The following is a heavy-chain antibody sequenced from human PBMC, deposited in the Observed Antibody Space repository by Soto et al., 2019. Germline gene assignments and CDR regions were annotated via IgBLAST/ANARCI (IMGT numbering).Heavy chain of an antibody. CDR1: EDTFRNYA. D-gene: IGHD3-22*01. J-gene: IGHJ2*01. V-gene: IGHV1-69*06. CDR3: ASTKYDSSAYYYWYLGL. Sequence: QVELVQSGAAVKKPGSSVKVSCQASEDTFRNYAISWVRQAPVQGLEWLGGIIPIFGTANYAQKFQGRVTITADTSANPVYLELSSLRSEDTAVYYCASTKYDSSAYYYWYLGLWGRGTLVTVSS. CDR2: IIPIFGTA.